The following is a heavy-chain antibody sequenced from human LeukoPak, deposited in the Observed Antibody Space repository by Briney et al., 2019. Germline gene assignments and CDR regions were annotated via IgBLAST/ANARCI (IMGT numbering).Heavy chain of an antibody. CDR3: TTGYGDYGLDY. CDR2: IKSKTDGGTT. CDR1: GFTFSNAW. V-gene: IGHV3-15*01. Sequence: GGSLRLSCATSGFTFSNAWMSWVRQAPGKGLEWVGRIKSKTDGGTTDYAAPVIGRFTISRDDSKNTLYLQMNSLKTEDTAVYYCTTGYGDYGLDYWGQGTLVTVSS. D-gene: IGHD4-17*01. J-gene: IGHJ4*02.